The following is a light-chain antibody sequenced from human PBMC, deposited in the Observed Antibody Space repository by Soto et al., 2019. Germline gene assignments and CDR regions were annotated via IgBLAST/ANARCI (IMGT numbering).Light chain of an antibody. V-gene: IGKV1-39*01. Sequence: DIQMTQSPSSLSASVGDRVTITCRASQSISSYLNWYQQKPGKAPKLLIYAASSLQSGVPSRFSGSGSGKDFTLTISSLQPEDFATYYCQQSYSTPWTSGQGTKVEIK. CDR2: AAS. CDR3: QQSYSTPWT. CDR1: QSISSY. J-gene: IGKJ1*01.